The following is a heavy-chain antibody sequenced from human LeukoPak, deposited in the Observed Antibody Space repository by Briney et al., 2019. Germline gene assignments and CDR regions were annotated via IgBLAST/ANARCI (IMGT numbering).Heavy chain of an antibody. CDR3: ARGQNRGYCSGGSCYNYGMDV. CDR1: GFTVSSNY. Sequence: PGGSLRLSCAASGFTVSSNYMSWVRQAPGKGLEWVSVIYSGGSTYYADSVKGRFTISRDNSKNTLYLQMNSLRAEDTAVYYCARGQNRGYCSGGSCYNYGMDVWGQGTTVTVSS. J-gene: IGHJ6*02. D-gene: IGHD2-15*01. V-gene: IGHV3-53*01. CDR2: IYSGGST.